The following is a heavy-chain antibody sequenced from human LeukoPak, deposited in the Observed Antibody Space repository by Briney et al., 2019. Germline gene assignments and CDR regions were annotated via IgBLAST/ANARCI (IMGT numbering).Heavy chain of an antibody. Sequence: GASVKVSCKVSGYTLTELSMHWVRQAPGKGLEWMGGFDPEDGETIYAQKFQGRVTMTEDTSTDTAYMELSSLTSDDTAVYCVTDPYTTTDDNNFEPQGAYWGQGTLVTVSS. V-gene: IGHV1-24*01. D-gene: IGHD5-24*01. J-gene: IGHJ4*02. CDR2: FDPEDGET. CDR1: GYTLTELS. CDR3: TDPYTTTDDNNFEPQGAY.